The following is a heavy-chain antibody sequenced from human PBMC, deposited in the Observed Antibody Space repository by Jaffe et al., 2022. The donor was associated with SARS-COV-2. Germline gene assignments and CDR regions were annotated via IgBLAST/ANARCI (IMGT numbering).Heavy chain of an antibody. D-gene: IGHD5-18*01. V-gene: IGHV3-11*01. CDR1: GFTFTDYY. CDR3: ARDSYDTYENYNYFDP. CDR2: LSTDGGTI. J-gene: IGHJ5*02. Sequence: QVQLVESGGGLVKPGGSLRLSCAASGFTFTDYYMSWIRQAPGKGLEWVSYLSTDGGTIYYADSVKGRFTMSRDNAKNSVYLQMNGLRAEDTAVYFCARDSYDTYENYNYFDPWGQGTLVTVSS.